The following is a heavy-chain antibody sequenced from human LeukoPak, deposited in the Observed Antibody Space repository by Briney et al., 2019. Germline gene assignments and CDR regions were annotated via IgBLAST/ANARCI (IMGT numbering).Heavy chain of an antibody. V-gene: IGHV3-21*01. J-gene: IGHJ6*02. CDR1: GFTFSSYS. Sequence: GGSLRLSCAASGFTFSSYSMNWVRQAPGKGLEWVSSISSSSSYIYYADSVKGRFTISRDNAKNSLYLQMNSLRAEDTAVYYCARDLEGKQWLVPYYYYGMDVWGQGTTVTVSS. CDR3: ARDLEGKQWLVPYYYYGMDV. D-gene: IGHD6-19*01. CDR2: ISSSSSYI.